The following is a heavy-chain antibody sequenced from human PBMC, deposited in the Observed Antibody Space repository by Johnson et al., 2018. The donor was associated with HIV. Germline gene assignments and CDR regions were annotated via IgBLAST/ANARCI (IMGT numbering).Heavy chain of an antibody. Sequence: VQLVESGGGVVQPGGSLRLSCAASGFTFDDYGMAWVRQAPGKGLEWVSCINWNGGSTGYADSVKGRFTISRDNAKNSLYLQMNSLRAEDTAVYYCARDQGLIVTDAFDIWGQGTMVTVSS. V-gene: IGHV3-20*04. D-gene: IGHD1-26*01. CDR2: INWNGGST. CDR1: GFTFDDYG. CDR3: ARDQGLIVTDAFDI. J-gene: IGHJ3*02.